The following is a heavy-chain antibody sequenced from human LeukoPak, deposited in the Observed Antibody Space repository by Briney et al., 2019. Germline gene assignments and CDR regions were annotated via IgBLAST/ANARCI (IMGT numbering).Heavy chain of an antibody. V-gene: IGHV4-4*07. CDR3: ASISSSWYEDAFDI. D-gene: IGHD6-13*01. J-gene: IGHJ3*02. Sequence: PSETLSLTCTVSGGSISSYYWSWIRQPAGKGLEWIGRIYTSGSTNYNPSLKSRVTISVDTSKNQFSLKLSSATAADTAVYYCASISSSWYEDAFDIWGQGTMVTVSS. CDR1: GGSISSYY. CDR2: IYTSGST.